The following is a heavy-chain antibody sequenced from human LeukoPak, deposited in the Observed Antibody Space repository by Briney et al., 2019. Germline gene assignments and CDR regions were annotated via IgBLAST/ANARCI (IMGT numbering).Heavy chain of an antibody. CDR1: GGSISSGGYY. V-gene: IGHV4-31*03. D-gene: IGHD2-15*01. J-gene: IGHJ5*02. CDR2: IYYSGIT. Sequence: SQTLSLTCSVSGGSISSGGYYWSWIRQHPGKGLEWIGYIYYSGITYYNPSLKSRVTISVDTSKNQSSLKLSSVTAADTAVYFCARTGYCSGGSCYNWFDPWGQGTLVTVSS. CDR3: ARTGYCSGGSCYNWFDP.